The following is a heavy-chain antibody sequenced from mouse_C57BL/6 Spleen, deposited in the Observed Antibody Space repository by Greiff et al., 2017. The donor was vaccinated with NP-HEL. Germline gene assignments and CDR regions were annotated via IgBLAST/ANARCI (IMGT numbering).Heavy chain of an antibody. CDR2: IDPEDGET. D-gene: IGHD1-1*01. V-gene: IGHV14-2*01. CDR3: ARGWGYGSSDYAMDY. CDR1: GFNIKDYY. Sequence: VQLKESGAELVKPGASVKLSCTASGFNIKDYYMHWVKQRTEQGLEWIGRIDPEDGETKYAPKFQGKATITADTSSNTAYLQLSSLTSEDTAVYYCARGWGYGSSDYAMDYWGQGTSVTVSS. J-gene: IGHJ4*01.